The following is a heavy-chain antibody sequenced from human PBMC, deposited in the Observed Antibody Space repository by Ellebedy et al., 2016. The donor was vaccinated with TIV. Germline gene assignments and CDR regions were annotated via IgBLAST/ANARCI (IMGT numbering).Heavy chain of an antibody. Sequence: GESLKISCAASGFDFSIYAMSWVRQAPGKGLEWVSVINTSGGTTYYTNSVKGRCTISRDHSKNTLYLEMNSLRLEDTAIYYCTRKTPTGTFDFWGQGTLVTVSS. D-gene: IGHD1-1*01. CDR1: GFDFSIYA. V-gene: IGHV3-23*01. CDR3: TRKTPTGTFDF. CDR2: INTSGGTT. J-gene: IGHJ4*02.